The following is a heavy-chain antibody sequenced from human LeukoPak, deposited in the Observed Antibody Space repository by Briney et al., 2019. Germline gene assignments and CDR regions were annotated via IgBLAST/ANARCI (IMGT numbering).Heavy chain of an antibody. CDR2: INHSGST. V-gene: IGHV4-34*01. Sequence: SETLSLTCAVYGGSFSGYYWSWIRQPPGKGLEWIGEINHSGSTNYNPSLKSRVTISVDTSKNQFSLKLSSVTAADTAVYYCARSNGYYDILTGYQFDYWGQGTLVTVSS. CDR1: GGSFSGYY. D-gene: IGHD3-9*01. J-gene: IGHJ4*02. CDR3: ARSNGYYDILTGYQFDY.